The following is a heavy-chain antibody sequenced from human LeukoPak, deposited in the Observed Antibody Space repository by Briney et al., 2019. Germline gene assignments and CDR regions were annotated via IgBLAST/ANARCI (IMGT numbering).Heavy chain of an antibody. CDR2: ISAYNGNT. CDR3: ARVSSIRGGGYYPYYFDY. J-gene: IGHJ4*02. V-gene: IGHV1-18*04. D-gene: IGHD3-10*01. CDR1: GYTFTSYG. Sequence: GASVKVSCKASGYTFTSYGISWVRQAPGQGLEWMGWISAYNGNTNYAQKLQGRVTMTTDTSTSTAYMELRSLRSDDTAVYYCARVSSIRGGGYYPYYFDYGGQGPLATVPS.